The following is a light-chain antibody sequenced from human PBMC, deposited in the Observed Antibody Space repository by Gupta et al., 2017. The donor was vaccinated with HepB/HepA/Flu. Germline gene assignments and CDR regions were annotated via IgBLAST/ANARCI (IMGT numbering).Light chain of an antibody. CDR2: GAS. J-gene: IGKJ1*01. V-gene: IGKV3-20*01. CDR1: HSIDRNY. Sequence: EIILTQSPVTLSLSPGERATLSCRASHSIDRNYLAWYQQKPVQVPRLLIYGASSSATGIPDRFSGSGSGTXFTLTIXRLEPEDFAVFYCQQYCSSPWTFGXGTKVESK. CDR3: QQYCSSPWT.